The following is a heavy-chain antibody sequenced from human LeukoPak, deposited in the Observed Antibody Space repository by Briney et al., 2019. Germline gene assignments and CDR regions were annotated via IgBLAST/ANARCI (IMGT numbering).Heavy chain of an antibody. CDR3: ARDGRTDYYESSGYSDL. CDR2: IYNGDRT. D-gene: IGHD3-22*01. V-gene: IGHV3-66*01. J-gene: IGHJ5*02. CDR1: GFSVSSNY. Sequence: GGSLRLSCAASGFSVSSNYMSWVRQAPGKGLEWVSVIYNGDRTYYADSVKGRFTISRDNSKNTLYLQMNSLRAEDTAVYYCARDGRTDYYESSGYSDLWGQGTLVTVSS.